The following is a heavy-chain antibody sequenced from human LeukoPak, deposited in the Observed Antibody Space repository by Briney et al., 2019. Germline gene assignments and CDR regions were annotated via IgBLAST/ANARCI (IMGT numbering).Heavy chain of an antibody. CDR2: INPSGGST. D-gene: IGHD6-13*01. Sequence: ASVKVSCKASGCTFTSYYMHWVRQAPGQGLEWMGIINPSGGSTSYAQKFQGRVTMTRDTSTSTVYMELSSLRSEDTAVYYCASSGYSSSWTQYYYGMDVWGQGTTVTVSS. CDR1: GCTFTSYY. CDR3: ASSGYSSSWTQYYYGMDV. V-gene: IGHV1-46*01. J-gene: IGHJ6*02.